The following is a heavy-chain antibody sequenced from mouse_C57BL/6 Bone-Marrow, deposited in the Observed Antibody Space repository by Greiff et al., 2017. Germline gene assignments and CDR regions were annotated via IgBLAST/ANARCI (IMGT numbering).Heavy chain of an antibody. D-gene: IGHD2-1*01. CDR3: ARSPRNYVWDFDV. J-gene: IGHJ1*03. CDR1: GYTFTSYW. CDR2: LDPNSGGT. V-gene: IGHV1-72*01. Sequence: VQLQQPGAELVKPGASVKLSCKASGYTFTSYWMHWVKQRPGRGLEWIGRLDPNSGGTKYNEKFKSTATLTVDKPSSTAYMQRSSLTSDDSAVYYCARSPRNYVWDFDVWGTGTTVTVAS.